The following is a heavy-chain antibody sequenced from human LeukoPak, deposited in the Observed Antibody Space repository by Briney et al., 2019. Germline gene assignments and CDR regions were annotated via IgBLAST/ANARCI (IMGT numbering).Heavy chain of an antibody. CDR2: IIPILGIA. CDR3: ARDGRKWLRKEIFDY. J-gene: IGHJ4*02. Sequence: SVKLSCTASGGTFSSYAIRWVRQAPGQGLEWMGRIIPILGIANYAQKFQGRVTITADKSTSTAYMELSSLRSEDTAVYYCARDGRKWLRKEIFDYWGQGTLVTVSS. V-gene: IGHV1-69*04. D-gene: IGHD5-12*01. CDR1: GGTFSSYA.